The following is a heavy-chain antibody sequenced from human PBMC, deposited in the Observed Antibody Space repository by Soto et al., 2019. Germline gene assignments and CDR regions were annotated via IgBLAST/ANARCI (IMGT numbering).Heavy chain of an antibody. CDR2: ISGGGGST. CDR3: AKGFIVVVTVIRPDDAFDV. CDR1: GFTFGNFG. Sequence: EVQLLESGGGLVQPGGSLRLSCAASGFTFGNFGMNWVRQAPGKGLEWVSGISGGGGSTYYADSVKGRLTISRDPSKNTIFLEMNSLRAEDTAVYYCAKGFIVVVTVIRPDDAFDVWGQGKLVTVSS. J-gene: IGHJ3*01. V-gene: IGHV3-23*01. D-gene: IGHD2-21*02.